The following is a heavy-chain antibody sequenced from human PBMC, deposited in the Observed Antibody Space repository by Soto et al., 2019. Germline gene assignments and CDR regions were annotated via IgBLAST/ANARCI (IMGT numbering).Heavy chain of an antibody. CDR3: ARDVGYGLIDY. CDR1: GYTFTSYS. Sequence: QVQLVQSGAEVKKPGASVKVSCKASGYTFTSYSISWVRQAPGQGLEWMRWIRAYNGNTYHARKLQGRVTMTTDTSTSTAYMELRSLRSDDTAVYYCARDVGYGLIDYWGQGTLVTVSS. J-gene: IGHJ4*02. D-gene: IGHD5-18*01. V-gene: IGHV1-18*01. CDR2: IRAYNGNT.